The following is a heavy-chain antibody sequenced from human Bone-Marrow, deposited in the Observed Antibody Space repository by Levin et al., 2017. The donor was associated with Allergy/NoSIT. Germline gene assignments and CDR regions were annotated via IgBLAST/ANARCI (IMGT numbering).Heavy chain of an antibody. D-gene: IGHD6-19*01. CDR1: GFIFDSYG. CDR2: IWYDGDNK. CDR3: ARDIVQWRPKTEYRRAVTGCDF. Sequence: PGGSLRLSCAASGFIFDSYGMHWVRQAPGKGLDWVAVIWYDGDNKYYADSVKGRFTISRDNSMNMLYLQMDSLRAEDTAGYYCARDIVQWRPKTEYRRAVTGCDFWGQGTLVTVSS. J-gene: IGHJ4*02. V-gene: IGHV3-33*01.